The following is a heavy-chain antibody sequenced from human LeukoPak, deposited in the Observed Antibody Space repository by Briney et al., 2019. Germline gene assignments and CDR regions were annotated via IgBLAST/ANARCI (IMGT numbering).Heavy chain of an antibody. Sequence: GGSLRLSCAASGFTFSSYAMSWVRQAPGKGLEWVSAISGSGGSTYYADSVKGRFTISRDNAKNSLYLQMNSLRAEDTAVYYCARDRFSGYSGSWYKGAFDIWGQGTMVTVSS. J-gene: IGHJ3*02. CDR1: GFTFSSYA. D-gene: IGHD6-13*01. CDR2: ISGSGGST. CDR3: ARDRFSGYSGSWYKGAFDI. V-gene: IGHV3-23*01.